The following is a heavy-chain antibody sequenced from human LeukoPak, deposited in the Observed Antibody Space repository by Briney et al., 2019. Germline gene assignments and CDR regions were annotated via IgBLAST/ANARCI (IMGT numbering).Heavy chain of an antibody. D-gene: IGHD4-23*01. V-gene: IGHV3-74*01. J-gene: IGHJ4*02. CDR3: AKDKAVIINTKKDY. Sequence: GGSLRLSCAASGFTFSRLWMHWVRQAPGKGLQWISRINSDGSRTDFADFVKGRFTISRDNAKNTMYLQINSLRAEDTAVYYCAKDKAVIINTKKDYWGQGTLVTVSS. CDR1: GFTFSRLW. CDR2: INSDGSRT.